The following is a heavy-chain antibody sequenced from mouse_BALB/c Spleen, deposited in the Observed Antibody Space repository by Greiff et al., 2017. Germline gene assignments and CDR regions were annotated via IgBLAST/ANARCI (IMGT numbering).Heavy chain of an antibody. D-gene: IGHD2-4*01. CDR2: IYPGDGDT. CDR3: LYYDYGFAY. Sequence: QVQLKQSGAELARPGASVKLSCKASGYTFTSYWMQWVKQRPGQGLEWIGAIYPGDGDTRYTQKFKGKATLTADKSSSTAYMQLSSLASEDSAVYYCLYYDYGFAYWGQGTLVTVSA. J-gene: IGHJ3*01. CDR1: GYTFTSYW. V-gene: IGHV1-87*01.